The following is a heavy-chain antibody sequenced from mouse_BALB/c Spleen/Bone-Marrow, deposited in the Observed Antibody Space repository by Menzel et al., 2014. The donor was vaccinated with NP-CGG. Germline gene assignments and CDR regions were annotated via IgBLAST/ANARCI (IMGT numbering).Heavy chain of an antibody. Sequence: VQLQQSGSELVKPGASVKMSCKASEYTFTSYVMHWVKQKPGQGLEWIGYINPNNDGTKYNGKFKGKATLTSDKSSSTACMELSSLTSEDSAVYYCARGKTYAMDYWGQGTSVTVSS. CDR1: EYTFTSYV. CDR2: INPNNDGT. CDR3: ARGKTYAMDY. D-gene: IGHD2-1*01. V-gene: IGHV1-14*01. J-gene: IGHJ4*01.